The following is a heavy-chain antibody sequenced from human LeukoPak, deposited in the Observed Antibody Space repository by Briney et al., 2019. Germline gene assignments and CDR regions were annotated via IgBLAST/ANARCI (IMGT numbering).Heavy chain of an antibody. CDR1: GFTVSSNY. V-gene: IGHV3-53*01. CDR3: ARFVGGYAYFDY. J-gene: IGHJ4*02. CDR2: IYSGGST. Sequence: GGSLRLSCAASGFTVSSNYMSWVRQAPGKGLEWVSVIYSGGSTYYADSVKGRFTISRDNSKNTLYPQMNSLRAEDTAVYYCARFVGGYAYFDYWGQGTLVTVSS. D-gene: IGHD6-25*01.